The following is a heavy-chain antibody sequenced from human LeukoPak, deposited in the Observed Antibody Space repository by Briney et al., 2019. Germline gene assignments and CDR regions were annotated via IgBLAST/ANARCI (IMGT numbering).Heavy chain of an antibody. Sequence: SETLSLTCTVSGGSINTYYWSWIRQPAGKGLEWIGRIYTSGSTNYNPSLKSRVTISVDTSKNQFSLKLSSVTAADTAVYYCARAAGTAQFYYFDYWGQGTLVTVSS. V-gene: IGHV4-4*07. CDR1: GGSINTYY. CDR2: IYTSGST. D-gene: IGHD1-14*01. J-gene: IGHJ4*02. CDR3: ARAAGTAQFYYFDY.